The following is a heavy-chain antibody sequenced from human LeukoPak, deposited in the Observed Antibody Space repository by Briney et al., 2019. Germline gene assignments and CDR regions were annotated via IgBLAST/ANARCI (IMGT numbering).Heavy chain of an antibody. D-gene: IGHD3-16*01. CDR1: GYTFTDYN. CDR2: ISPNTGGT. V-gene: IGHV1-2*02. J-gene: IGHJ4*02. CDR3: ARPVLRLSGAFEF. Sequence: ASVTVSFKSSGYTFTDYNIHWVRQAPGQGLEWMGWISPNTGGTKYAQEFQGRVTVTRDTSISTAYMELSRLRSDDTAMYYCARPVLRLSGAFEFWGQGTPVSVSS.